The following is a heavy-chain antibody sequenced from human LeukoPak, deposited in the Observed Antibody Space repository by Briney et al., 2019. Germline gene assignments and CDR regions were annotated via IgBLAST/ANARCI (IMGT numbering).Heavy chain of an antibody. D-gene: IGHD3-9*01. CDR1: GFTFDDYA. Sequence: PGGSLRLSCAASGFTFDDYAMHWVRQAPGKGLEWVAFIRYDGSNKYYADSVKGRFTISRDNAKNSLYLQMNSLRAEDTAVYYCARDGHYDILTGYFQDWGQGTLVTVSS. J-gene: IGHJ1*01. CDR3: ARDGHYDILTGYFQD. V-gene: IGHV3-30*02. CDR2: IRYDGSNK.